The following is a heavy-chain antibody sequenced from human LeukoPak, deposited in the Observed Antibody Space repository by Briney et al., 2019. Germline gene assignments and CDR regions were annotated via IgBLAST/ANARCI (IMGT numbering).Heavy chain of an antibody. J-gene: IGHJ4*02. CDR1: GFTFSGSA. CDR2: IRSKAKSYAT. CDR3: TSGGDTIDY. D-gene: IGHD2-21*02. V-gene: IGHV3-73*01. Sequence: GGSLRLSCAASGFTFSGSAMHWVRQASGQGLEWVGRIRSKAKSYATAYAASVKGRFTISRDDSKNTAYLQMNSLKTEDTAVYYCTSGGDTIDYWGQGTLVTVSS.